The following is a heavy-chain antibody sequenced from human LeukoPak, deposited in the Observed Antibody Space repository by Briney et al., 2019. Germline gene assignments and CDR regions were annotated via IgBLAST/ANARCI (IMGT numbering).Heavy chain of an antibody. CDR1: GFTVSSNY. Sequence: PGGSPRLSCAASGFTVSSNYMSWVRQAPGKGLEWVSVIYSGGSTYYADSVKGRFTISRDNSKNTLYLQMNSLRAEDTAVYYCARGLRQHAFDIWGQGTMVTVSS. CDR3: ARGLRQHAFDI. V-gene: IGHV3-66*01. D-gene: IGHD3-16*01. CDR2: IYSGGST. J-gene: IGHJ3*02.